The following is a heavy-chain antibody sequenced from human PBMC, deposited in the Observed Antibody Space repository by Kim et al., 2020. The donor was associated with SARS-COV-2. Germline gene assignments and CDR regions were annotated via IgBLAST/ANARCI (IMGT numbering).Heavy chain of an antibody. CDR1: SGSFSDYH. Sequence: SETLSLTCAVYSGSFSDYHWTWVRQPPGKGLQWIGEISQSGSTNYNPSLKSRVTILVDTSKNQFSLKLNSVTAADTAVYYCAGGRKVGLSGGLDGWGQGTLGSPSS. J-gene: IGHJ5*02. D-gene: IGHD1-26*01. CDR3: AGGRKVGLSGGLDG. V-gene: IGHV4-34*01. CDR2: ISQSGST.